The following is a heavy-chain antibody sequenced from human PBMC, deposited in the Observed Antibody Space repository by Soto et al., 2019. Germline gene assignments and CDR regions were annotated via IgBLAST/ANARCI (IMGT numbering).Heavy chain of an antibody. CDR2: INHSGST. CDR1: GGSFSGYY. V-gene: IGHV4-34*01. CDR3: ARSGHHVGGDYYYYGMDV. J-gene: IGHJ6*02. Sequence: SETLSLTCAVYGGSFSGYYWSWIRQPPGKGLEWIGEINHSGSTNYSPSLKSRVTISVDTSKNQFSLKLSSVTAADTAVYYCARSGHHVGGDYYYYGMDVWGQGTTVTVSS. D-gene: IGHD3-16*01.